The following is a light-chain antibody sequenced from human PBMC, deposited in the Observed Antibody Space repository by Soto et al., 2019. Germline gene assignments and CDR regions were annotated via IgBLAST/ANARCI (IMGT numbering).Light chain of an antibody. V-gene: IGLV2-14*01. Sequence: QSALTQPASVSGSPGQSITVSCTGTSSDVGGYNYVSWYQQHPGKAPKLLIFEVSNRPSGVSHRFSGSKSANTASLTISGLQAEDEADYYCTSYTSTSTLWVFGGGTKLTVL. CDR2: EVS. CDR3: TSYTSTSTLWV. CDR1: SSDVGGYNY. J-gene: IGLJ3*02.